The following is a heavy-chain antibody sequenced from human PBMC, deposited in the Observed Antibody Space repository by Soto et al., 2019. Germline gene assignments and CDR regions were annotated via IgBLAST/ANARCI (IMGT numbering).Heavy chain of an antibody. V-gene: IGHV1-2*02. CDR3: ARSGSYMYNWFDP. CDR1: GYTFTGYY. Sequence: QVQLVQSGAEVKKPGASVKVSCKASGYTFTGYYMHWVRQAPGQGLEWMGWINPNSGGTNYAQKFQGRVTMTRDTPIITAYMELSRLRSDDTAVYYCARSGSYMYNWFDPWRQGTLITVSS. J-gene: IGHJ5*02. D-gene: IGHD1-26*01. CDR2: INPNSGGT.